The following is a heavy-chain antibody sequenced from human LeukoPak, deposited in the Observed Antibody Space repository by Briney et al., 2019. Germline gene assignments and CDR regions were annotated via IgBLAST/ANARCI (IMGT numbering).Heavy chain of an antibody. CDR2: IFHSGST. V-gene: IGHV4-4*02. Sequence: SETLSLTCAVSGDSIGRGHWWTWVRPPPGKGLEWIGEIFHSGSTDYNPSLKSRVTIFVDKSKNPFSLRLTSVTAADTAVYYCARDRMVRSWFFDLWGRGTLVTVSS. CDR1: GDSIGRGHW. J-gene: IGHJ2*01. CDR3: ARDRMVRSWFFDL. D-gene: IGHD2-21*01.